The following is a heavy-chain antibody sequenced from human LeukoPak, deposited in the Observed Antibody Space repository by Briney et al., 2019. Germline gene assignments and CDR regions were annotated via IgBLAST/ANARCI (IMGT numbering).Heavy chain of an antibody. D-gene: IGHD1-26*01. J-gene: IGHJ4*02. CDR1: GGSISNYY. CDR3: TRDRGSGIYAY. CDR2: MHSSGST. Sequence: PSQTLSLTCTVSGGSISNYYWNWIRQPAGKGLEWIGRMHSSGSTNYNPSLKSRVTMSVDTSRNQFSLTLTSVTAADTAVYYCTRDRGSGIYAYWGQGTLVTVSS. V-gene: IGHV4-4*07.